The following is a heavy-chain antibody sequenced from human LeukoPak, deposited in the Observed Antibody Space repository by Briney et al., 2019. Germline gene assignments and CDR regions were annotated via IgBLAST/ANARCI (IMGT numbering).Heavy chain of an antibody. CDR3: VRGVIIGFYYYYYMDV. Sequence: GGSLRLSCAASGFTFSSYGMSWVRQAPGKGLEWVSAISGSGGSTYYADSVKGRFTISRDNSKNTLYLQMNSLRAEDTAVYYCVRGVIIGFYYYYYMDVWGKGTTVTISS. CDR2: ISGSGGST. CDR1: GFTFSSYG. J-gene: IGHJ6*03. V-gene: IGHV3-23*01. D-gene: IGHD3-10*01.